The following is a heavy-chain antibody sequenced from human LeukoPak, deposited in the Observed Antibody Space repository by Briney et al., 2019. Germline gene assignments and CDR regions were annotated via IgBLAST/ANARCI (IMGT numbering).Heavy chain of an antibody. J-gene: IGHJ3*02. D-gene: IGHD1-1*01. Sequence: HPGRSLRLSCAASGLTAGDYYMDWVRQTPGKGLEWVGRSRNKGNSYSTDFAVTVKGRFTISRDESKNSLFLQMNGLKIEDTAVYYCVRVQTGGAFDIWGQGTMVTVST. CDR3: VRVQTGGAFDI. CDR2: SRNKGNSYST. CDR1: GLTAGDYY. V-gene: IGHV3-72*01.